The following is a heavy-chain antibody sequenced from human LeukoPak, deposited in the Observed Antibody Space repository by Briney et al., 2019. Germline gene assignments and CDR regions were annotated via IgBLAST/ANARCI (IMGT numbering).Heavy chain of an antibody. CDR1: GFSFSNHG. Sequence: GGSLRLSCAASGFSFSNHGMHWVRQAPGKGLEWVAVIWYDGTKTYYADSVKGRFTISRDNSKNTLYLQMNSLRAEDTAVYYCANAPRTIHHGMDVWGQGTTVTVSS. V-gene: IGHV3-33*06. J-gene: IGHJ6*02. CDR3: ANAPRTIHHGMDV. CDR2: IWYDGTKT. D-gene: IGHD3-9*01.